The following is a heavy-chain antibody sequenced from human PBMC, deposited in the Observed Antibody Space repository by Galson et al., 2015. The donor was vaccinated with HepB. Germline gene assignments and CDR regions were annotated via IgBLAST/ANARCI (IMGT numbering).Heavy chain of an antibody. J-gene: IGHJ6*02. D-gene: IGHD4-11*01. V-gene: IGHV5-10-1*01. CDR3: ATPTTVTTFKGEYYYYGMDV. Sequence: QSGAEVKKPGESLRISCKGSGYSFTSYWISWVRQMPGKGLEWMGRIDPSDSYTNYSPSFQGHVTISADKSISTAYLQWSSLKASDTAMYYCATPTTVTTFKGEYYYYGMDVWGQGTTVTVSS. CDR1: GYSFTSYW. CDR2: IDPSDSYT.